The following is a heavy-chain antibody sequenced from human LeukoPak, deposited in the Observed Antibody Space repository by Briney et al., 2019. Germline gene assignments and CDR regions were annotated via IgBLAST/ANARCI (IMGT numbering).Heavy chain of an antibody. CDR2: IKGDGSDK. CDR1: GFTFSSYW. V-gene: IGHV3-7*04. CDR3: VRTSRSISSDY. D-gene: IGHD6-13*01. J-gene: IGHJ4*02. Sequence: GRSLRLSCAASGFTFSSYWMSWVRQAPGKELEWVANIKGDGSDKNFVDSMKGRFTISRDNAKNSLYLQMNSLSVDDTAVYYCVRTSRSISSDYWGQGTLVTVSS.